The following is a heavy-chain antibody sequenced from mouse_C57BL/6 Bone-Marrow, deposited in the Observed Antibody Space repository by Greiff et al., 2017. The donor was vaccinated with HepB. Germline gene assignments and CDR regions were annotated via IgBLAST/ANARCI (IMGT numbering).Heavy chain of an antibody. CDR1: GFSLTSYG. V-gene: IGHV2-5*01. Sequence: QVQLQQSGPGLVQPSQSLSITCTVSGFSLTSYGVHWVRQSPGKGLEWLGVIWRGGSTDYNAALMSRLSITKDNSKSQVFFKMNSLQADDTAIYYCAKGDYYAMECWGKGTSVTV. CDR3: AKGDYYAMEC. J-gene: IGHJ4*01. CDR2: IWRGGST.